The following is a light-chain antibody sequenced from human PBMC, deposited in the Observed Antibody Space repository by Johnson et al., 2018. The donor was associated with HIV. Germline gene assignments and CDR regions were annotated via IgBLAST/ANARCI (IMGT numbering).Light chain of an antibody. CDR2: EDN. V-gene: IGLV1-51*02. CDR1: SCDIGDNY. J-gene: IGLJ1*01. CDR3: GTWDSSLSAGV. Sequence: QSVLTQPPSVSAAPGQKVTISCSGSSCDIGDNYVSWHQQLPGTAPKLLIYEDNKRPSGIPDRFSGSKSGTSATLGITGLQTGDEADYYCGTWDSSLSAGVFGTGTKVTVL.